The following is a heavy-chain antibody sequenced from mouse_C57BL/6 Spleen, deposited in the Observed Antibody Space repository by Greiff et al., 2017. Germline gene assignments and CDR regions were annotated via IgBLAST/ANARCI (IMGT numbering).Heavy chain of an antibody. CDR3: ARDLDGSRFAY. D-gene: IGHD2-3*01. V-gene: IGHV1-15*01. CDR1: GYTFTDYE. CDR2: IDPETGGT. Sequence: QVQLQQSGAELVRPGASVTLSCKASGYTFTDYEMHWVKQTPVHGLEWIGAIDPETGGTAYNQKFKGKAILTADKSSSTAYMELRSLTSEDSAVYYCARDLDGSRFAYWGQGTLVTVSA. J-gene: IGHJ3*01.